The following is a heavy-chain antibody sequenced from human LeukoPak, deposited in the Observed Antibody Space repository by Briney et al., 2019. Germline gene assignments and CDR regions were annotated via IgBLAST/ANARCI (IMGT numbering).Heavy chain of an antibody. D-gene: IGHD4-23*01. CDR1: GFTFNNYG. CDR3: ARDYGGSSPFDY. Sequence: GGSLRLSCAASGFTFNNYGMNWVRQAPGKGLEWVSGISGSGVGTYYADSVKGRFTISRDNSKNTLYLQMNSLRAEDTAVYYCARDYGGSSPFDYWGQGTLVTVSS. V-gene: IGHV3-23*01. J-gene: IGHJ4*02. CDR2: ISGSGVGT.